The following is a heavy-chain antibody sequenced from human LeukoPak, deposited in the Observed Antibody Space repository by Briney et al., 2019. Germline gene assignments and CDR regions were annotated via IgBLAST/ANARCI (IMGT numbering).Heavy chain of an antibody. Sequence: ASVKVSCKASGYTFTGYYMHWLRQAPGQGLEWMGWINPNSGGINYAQKFQGRVTMTRDTSISTAYMDLSRLRSDDTAVYYCARVWGPDYWGQGTLVTVSS. D-gene: IGHD3-16*01. CDR3: ARVWGPDY. J-gene: IGHJ4*02. CDR1: GYTFTGYY. V-gene: IGHV1-2*02. CDR2: INPNSGGI.